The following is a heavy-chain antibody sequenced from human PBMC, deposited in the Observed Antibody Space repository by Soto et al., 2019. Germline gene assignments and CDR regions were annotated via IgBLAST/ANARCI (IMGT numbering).Heavy chain of an antibody. CDR1: GFTFSSYS. V-gene: IGHV3-48*02. CDR2: ISSSSSTI. D-gene: IGHD1-26*01. Sequence: EVQLVESGGGLVQPGGSLRLSCAASGFTFSSYSMKWVRQAPGKGLEWVSYISSSSSTIYYADSVKGRFTISRDNAKNSLYLQMNSLRDEDTAVYYCAREPEWELLADYYYYGMDVWGQGTTVTVSS. CDR3: AREPEWELLADYYYYGMDV. J-gene: IGHJ6*02.